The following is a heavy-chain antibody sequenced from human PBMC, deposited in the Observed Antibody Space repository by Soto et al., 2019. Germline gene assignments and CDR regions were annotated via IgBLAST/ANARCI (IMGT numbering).Heavy chain of an antibody. Sequence: LSLTCAAYGGSFSGYYWSWIRQPPGKGLEWIGEINHSGSTNYNPSLKSRVTISVDTSKNQFSLKLSSVTAADTAVYYCARGLGLRYPFDYWGQGTLVTVSS. CDR1: GGSFSGYY. CDR2: INHSGST. J-gene: IGHJ4*02. V-gene: IGHV4-34*01. CDR3: ARGLGLRYPFDY. D-gene: IGHD4-17*01.